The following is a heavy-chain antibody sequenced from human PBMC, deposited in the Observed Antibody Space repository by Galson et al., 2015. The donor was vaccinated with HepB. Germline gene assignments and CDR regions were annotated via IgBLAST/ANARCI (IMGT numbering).Heavy chain of an antibody. V-gene: IGHV3-73*01. J-gene: IGHJ4*02. CDR2: IRSKPNNYAT. Sequence: SLRLSCAASGFTFSGSSVHWVRQASGKGLEWVGRIRSKPNNYATAYAASGKGRFTIARDDSKNTAYLQMNSLKTEDTAVYYCTRRDDFWSGSSDYWGQGTLVTVSS. D-gene: IGHD3-3*01. CDR1: GFTFSGSS. CDR3: TRRDDFWSGSSDY.